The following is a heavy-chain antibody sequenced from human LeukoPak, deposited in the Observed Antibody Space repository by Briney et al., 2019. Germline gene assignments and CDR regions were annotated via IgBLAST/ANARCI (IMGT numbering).Heavy chain of an antibody. CDR1: GGSISSYY. CDR3: ARTGFLVGAMYYYYYMDV. J-gene: IGHJ6*03. Sequence: PSETLSLTCTVSGGSISSYYWSWIRQPPGKGLEWIGYIYYSGSTNYNPSLKSRVAISVDTSKNQFSLKLSSVTAADTAVYYCARTGFLVGAMYYYYYMDVWGKGTTVTISS. D-gene: IGHD1-26*01. CDR2: IYYSGST. V-gene: IGHV4-59*01.